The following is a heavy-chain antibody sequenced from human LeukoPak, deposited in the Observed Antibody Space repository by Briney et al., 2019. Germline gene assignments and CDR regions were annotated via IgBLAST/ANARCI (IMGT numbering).Heavy chain of an antibody. V-gene: IGHV1-2*06. CDR1: GYIFTDYY. CDR3: ARDSMISDY. J-gene: IGHJ4*02. Sequence: ASVKVSCKASGYIFTDYYMHWVRQAPGQELGWMGRINPNSGGTNYAQKFQGRVTMTRDTSISTAYMELSRLRSDDTAVYYCARDSMISDYWGQGTLVTVSS. CDR2: INPNSGGT. D-gene: IGHD3-22*01.